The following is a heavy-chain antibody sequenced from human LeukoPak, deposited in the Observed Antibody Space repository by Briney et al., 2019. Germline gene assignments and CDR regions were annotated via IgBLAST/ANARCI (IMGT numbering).Heavy chain of an antibody. Sequence: ASVKVSCKASGYIFTSYGISWVRQAPGQGLEWMGWISVYNDNKNYAQKFQGRVTMTTDPSTSTAHMELRSLRSDDTAVYYCATKRGYSYGSPHWGQGTLVTVSS. CDR2: ISVYNDNK. CDR3: ATKRGYSYGSPH. D-gene: IGHD5-18*01. J-gene: IGHJ4*02. CDR1: GYIFTSYG. V-gene: IGHV1-18*01.